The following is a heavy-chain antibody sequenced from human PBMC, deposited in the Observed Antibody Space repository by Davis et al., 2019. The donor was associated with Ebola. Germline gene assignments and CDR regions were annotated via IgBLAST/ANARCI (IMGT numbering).Heavy chain of an antibody. Sequence: AASVKVSCKASGYTFTSYGISWVRQAPGQGLEWMGWISAYNGNTNYAQKLQGRVTMTTDTSTSTAYMELRSLRSDDTAVYYCARKKIEYGDYVGNWFDPWGQGTLVTVSS. CDR3: ARKKIEYGDYVGNWFDP. CDR2: ISAYNGNT. J-gene: IGHJ5*02. CDR1: GYTFTSYG. D-gene: IGHD4-17*01. V-gene: IGHV1-18*01.